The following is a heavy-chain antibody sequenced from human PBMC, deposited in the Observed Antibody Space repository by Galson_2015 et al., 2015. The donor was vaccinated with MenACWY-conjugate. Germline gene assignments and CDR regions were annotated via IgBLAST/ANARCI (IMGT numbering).Heavy chain of an antibody. CDR2: IRSGGHNT. D-gene: IGHD5-18*01. V-gene: IGHV3-23*01. CDR1: GFTFSNYG. CDR3: ARKDGATYGYNDY. J-gene: IGHJ4*02. Sequence: SLRLSCAASGFTFSNYGMNWVRQAPGKGLEWVSTIRSGGHNTFYADSVNGRFTISRDDSKNTLHLQMDSLRAEDTAVYYCARKDGATYGYNDYWGQGTLVIVSS.